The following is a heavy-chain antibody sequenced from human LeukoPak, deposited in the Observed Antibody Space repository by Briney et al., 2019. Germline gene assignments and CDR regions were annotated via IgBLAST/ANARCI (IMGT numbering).Heavy chain of an antibody. Sequence: PGGSLRLSCAASGFTFSSYSMNWVRKAPGKGLEWVSSISSSSSYIYYADSVKGRFTISRDNAKNSLYLQMNSLRAEDTAVYYCARDGGYGLYYYFDYWGQGTLVTVSS. V-gene: IGHV3-21*01. J-gene: IGHJ4*02. CDR1: GFTFSSYS. CDR3: ARDGGYGLYYYFDY. D-gene: IGHD1-26*01. CDR2: ISSSSSYI.